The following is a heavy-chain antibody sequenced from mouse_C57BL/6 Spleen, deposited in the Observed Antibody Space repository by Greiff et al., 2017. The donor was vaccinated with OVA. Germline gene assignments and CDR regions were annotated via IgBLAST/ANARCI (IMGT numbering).Heavy chain of an antibody. CDR2: INPNYGTT. V-gene: IGHV1-39*01. J-gene: IGHJ4*01. Sequence: VQLKESGPELVKPGASVKISCKASGYSFTDYNMNWVKQSNGKSLEWIGVINPNYGTTSYNQKFKGNATLTVDQSSSTAYMQLNSLTSEDSAVYYCARTYYYGSSYVYYYAMDYWGQGTSVTVSS. D-gene: IGHD1-1*01. CDR1: GYSFTDYN. CDR3: ARTYYYGSSYVYYYAMDY.